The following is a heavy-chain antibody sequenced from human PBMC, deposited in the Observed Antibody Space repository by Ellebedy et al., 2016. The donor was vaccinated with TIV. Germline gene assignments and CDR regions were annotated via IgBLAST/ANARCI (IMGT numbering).Heavy chain of an antibody. V-gene: IGHV3-21*01. CDR1: GFTLGDYA. CDR3: ARAGYDFWTGSSLDN. J-gene: IGHJ4*02. Sequence: GESLKISCTASGFTLGDYAMSWFRQAPGKGLEWVSSISSSSSYIYYGDSVKGRFTISRDNAKNTLDLQMNSLKAEDTAVYYCARAGYDFWTGSSLDNWGQGTLVTVSS. CDR2: ISSSSSYI. D-gene: IGHD3-3*01.